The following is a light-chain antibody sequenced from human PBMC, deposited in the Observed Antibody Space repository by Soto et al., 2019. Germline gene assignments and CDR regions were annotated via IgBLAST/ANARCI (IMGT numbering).Light chain of an antibody. J-gene: IGKJ4*01. V-gene: IGKV1-5*01. CDR3: QQYNVYPFT. Sequence: DIQMTQSPSTLSASVGDRVTITCRASQTISSWLAWYQQKPGKAPKLLIYDASTLQSGVPSRFSGSGSGTEFTLTISRLQPDDFATYYCQQYNVYPFTFGGGTKVEIK. CDR2: DAS. CDR1: QTISSW.